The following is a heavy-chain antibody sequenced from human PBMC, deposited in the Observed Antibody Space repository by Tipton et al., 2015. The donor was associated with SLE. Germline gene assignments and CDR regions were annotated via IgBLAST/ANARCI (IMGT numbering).Heavy chain of an antibody. CDR3: AKDYNHDNDDYN. D-gene: IGHD4-17*01. CDR2: IHNSGST. V-gene: IGHV4-4*02. CDR1: GGSIRSSNW. Sequence: TLSLTCAVSGGSIRSSNWWSWVRQPPGKGLEWIGEIHNSGSTNSNPSLKSRVTISVDKSKNQFSLKLSSVTVADTAVYYCAKDYNHDNDDYNWGQGTLVIVSS. J-gene: IGHJ4*02.